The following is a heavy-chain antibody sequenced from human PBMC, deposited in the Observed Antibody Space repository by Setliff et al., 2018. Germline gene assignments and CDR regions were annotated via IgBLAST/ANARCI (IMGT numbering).Heavy chain of an antibody. D-gene: IGHD1-26*01. CDR3: ARDRGSGSYYHFDY. Sequence: PGGSLRLSCAASGFTFSSYSMNWVRQAPGKGLEWVSYISSSSSTIYYADSVKGRFTISRDNAKNSLYLQMNSLRAEDTAVYYCARDRGSGSYYHFDYWGQGTLVTVSS. V-gene: IGHV3-48*01. CDR2: ISSSSSTI. J-gene: IGHJ4*02. CDR1: GFTFSSYS.